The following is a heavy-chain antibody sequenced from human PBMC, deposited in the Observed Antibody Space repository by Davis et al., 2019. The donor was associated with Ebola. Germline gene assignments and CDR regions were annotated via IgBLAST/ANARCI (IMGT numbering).Heavy chain of an antibody. D-gene: IGHD2-2*01. V-gene: IGHV1-18*01. CDR1: GYTFTSYG. CDR3: AREGGIVVVPAAGWFDP. Sequence: ASVKVSCKASGYTFTSYGISWVRQAPGQGLEWMGWISAYNGNTNYAQKLQSRVTMTTDTSTSTAYMELRSLGSDDTAVYYCAREGGIVVVPAAGWFDPWGQGTLVTVSS. CDR2: ISAYNGNT. J-gene: IGHJ5*02.